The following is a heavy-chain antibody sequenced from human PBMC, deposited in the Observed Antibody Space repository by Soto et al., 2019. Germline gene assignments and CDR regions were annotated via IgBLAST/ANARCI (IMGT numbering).Heavy chain of an antibody. V-gene: IGHV1-69*13. CDR1: GGTFSSYA. Sequence: GASVKVSCKASGGTFSSYAISWVRQAPGQGLEWMGGIIPIFGTANYAQKFQGRVTITADESTSTAYMELSSLRSEDTAVYYCARVTPAGAGTYGSRQAAAGGSLMWEDYYYYGMYAWGQGTTVTVSS. J-gene: IGHJ6*02. CDR2: IIPIFGTA. CDR3: ARVTPAGAGTYGSRQAAAGGSLMWEDYYYYGMYA. D-gene: IGHD6-13*01.